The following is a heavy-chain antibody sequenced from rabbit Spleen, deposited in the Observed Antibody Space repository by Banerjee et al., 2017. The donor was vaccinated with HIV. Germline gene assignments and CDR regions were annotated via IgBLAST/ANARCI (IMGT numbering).Heavy chain of an antibody. V-gene: IGHV1S7*01. CDR2: IYSASGTT. CDR1: GYTLSSRY. CDR3: ARETWGSTGNYAL. J-gene: IGHJ3*01. D-gene: IGHD7-1*01. Sequence: QSLEESGGDLVKPGASLTLTCTASGYTLSSRYMCWVRQAPGKGLEWIGCIYSASGTTYYANWVKGRFTISSHNAHNTLYLQLKSLTAADTATYFCARETWGSTGNYALWGQGTLVTVS.